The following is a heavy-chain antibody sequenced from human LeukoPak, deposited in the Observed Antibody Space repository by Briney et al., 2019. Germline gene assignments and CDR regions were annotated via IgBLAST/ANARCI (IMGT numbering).Heavy chain of an antibody. CDR1: GFTFSSYA. D-gene: IGHD4-17*01. CDR3: AKFFYGDYQTFDY. Sequence: GGSLRLSCAASGFTFSSYAMSWVRQPPGMGLEWVSAISGSGGSTYYADSVKGRFTISRDNSKNTLYLQMNSLRAEDTALYYCAKFFYGDYQTFDYWGQGTLVTVSS. CDR2: ISGSGGST. V-gene: IGHV3-23*01. J-gene: IGHJ4*02.